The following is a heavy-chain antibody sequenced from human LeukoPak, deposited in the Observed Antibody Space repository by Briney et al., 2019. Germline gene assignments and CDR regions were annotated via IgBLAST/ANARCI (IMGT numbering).Heavy chain of an antibody. V-gene: IGHV3-21*04. Sequence: GGSLRLSCAASGFTFSNAWMSWVRQAPGKGLEWVSSISSSSSYIYYADSVKGRFTISRDNSKNTLYLQMNSLRAEDTAVYYCAKVTRIYDSSGYYYYFDYWGQGTLVTVSS. CDR1: GFTFSNAW. CDR2: ISSSSSYI. J-gene: IGHJ4*02. CDR3: AKVTRIYDSSGYYYYFDY. D-gene: IGHD3-22*01.